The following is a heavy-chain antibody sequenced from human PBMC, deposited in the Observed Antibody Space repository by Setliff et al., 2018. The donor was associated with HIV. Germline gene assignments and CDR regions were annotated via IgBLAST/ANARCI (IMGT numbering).Heavy chain of an antibody. CDR2: IIPIFGTS. CDR1: GGTFSSYA. Sequence: GPSVKVSCKASGGTFSSYAISWVRQAPGQGLEWMGGIIPIFGTSNHAQKFQGRVTITADESTSTAYMELSSLRSEDTAVYYCATDGIGGWLRPMPDYWGQGTQVTVS. CDR3: ATDGIGGWLRPMPDY. V-gene: IGHV1-69*13. D-gene: IGHD5-12*01. J-gene: IGHJ4*02.